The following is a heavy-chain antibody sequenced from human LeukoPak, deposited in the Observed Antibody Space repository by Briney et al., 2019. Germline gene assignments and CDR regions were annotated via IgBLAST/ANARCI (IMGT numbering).Heavy chain of an antibody. Sequence: GGSLRLSCAASGFTFSSYAMHWVRQAPGKGLEWVAFIRYDGSNKYYADSVKGRFTISRDNSKNTLYLQMNSLRAEDTAVYYCAKSYYYDSSGYYSPIDYWGQGTLVTVSS. J-gene: IGHJ4*02. CDR3: AKSYYYDSSGYYSPIDY. V-gene: IGHV3-30*02. D-gene: IGHD3-22*01. CDR2: IRYDGSNK. CDR1: GFTFSSYA.